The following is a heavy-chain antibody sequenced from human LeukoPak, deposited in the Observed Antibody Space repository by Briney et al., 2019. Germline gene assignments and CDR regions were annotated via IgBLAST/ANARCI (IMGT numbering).Heavy chain of an antibody. CDR2: ISYDGSTK. D-gene: IGHD1-26*01. V-gene: IGHV3-30*18. CDR1: GFTFSNYG. CDR3: AKDSPVWVVGAISFFDY. Sequence: PGGSLRLSCAASGFTFSNYGMHWVRQAPGKGLEWVAAISYDGSTKYYADSVKGRFTSSRDNSKNTLYLQMNSLRPEDTAVYYCAKDSPVWVVGAISFFDYWGQGTLVTVSS. J-gene: IGHJ4*02.